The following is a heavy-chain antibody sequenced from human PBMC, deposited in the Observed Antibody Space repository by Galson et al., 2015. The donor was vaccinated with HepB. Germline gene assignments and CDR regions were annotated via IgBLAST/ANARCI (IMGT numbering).Heavy chain of an antibody. CDR2: IIPILGIA. CDR1: GGTFSSYT. V-gene: IGHV1-69*02. J-gene: IGHJ5*02. CDR3: ARSIVVVVAAKRDWFDP. Sequence: CKASGGTFSSYTISWVRQAPGQGLEWMGRIIPILGIANYAQKFQGRVTITADKSTSTTYMGLSSLRSEDTAVYYCARSIVVVVAAKRDWFDPWGQGTLVTVSS. D-gene: IGHD2-15*01.